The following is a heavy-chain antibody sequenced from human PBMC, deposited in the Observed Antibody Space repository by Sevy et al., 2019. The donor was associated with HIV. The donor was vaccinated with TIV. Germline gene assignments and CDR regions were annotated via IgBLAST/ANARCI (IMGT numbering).Heavy chain of an antibody. D-gene: IGHD1-26*01. V-gene: IGHV4-4*07. CDR1: GGSISGTF. CDR2: FYNSGNS. Sequence: SESLSLTCTVSGGSISGTFWTWIRQPAGKGLEWIGTFYNSGNSDYNPSLKSRVTMSVDTSKKQFSLTLSSVTAADTAVSYCARPSYTGSSFWYFDLWGRGTLVTVSS. CDR3: ARPSYTGSSFWYFDL. J-gene: IGHJ2*01.